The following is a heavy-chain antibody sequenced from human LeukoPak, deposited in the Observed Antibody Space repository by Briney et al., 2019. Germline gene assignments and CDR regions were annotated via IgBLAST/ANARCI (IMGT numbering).Heavy chain of an antibody. CDR2: IYYSGST. Sequence: PSETLSLTCTVSGGSISSGGYYWSWIRQHPGKGLEWIGYIYYSGSTYYNPSLKSRVTISVGTSKNQFSLKLSSVTAADTAVYYCARARLVGDNWFDPWGQGTLVTVSS. D-gene: IGHD6-6*01. V-gene: IGHV4-31*03. J-gene: IGHJ5*02. CDR3: ARARLVGDNWFDP. CDR1: GGSISSGGYY.